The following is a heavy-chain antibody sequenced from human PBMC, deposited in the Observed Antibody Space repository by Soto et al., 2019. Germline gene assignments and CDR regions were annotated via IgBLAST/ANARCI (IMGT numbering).Heavy chain of an antibody. Sequence: GGSLRLSCAASGFTFSSYAMSWVRQAPGKGLEWVSAISGSGGSTYYADSVKGRFTISRDNSKNTLYLQMNSLRAEDTAVYYCAKILFPWSGYYYYFDYWGQGTLVTVSS. V-gene: IGHV3-23*01. CDR2: ISGSGGST. J-gene: IGHJ4*02. CDR1: GFTFSSYA. D-gene: IGHD3-3*01. CDR3: AKILFPWSGYYYYFDY.